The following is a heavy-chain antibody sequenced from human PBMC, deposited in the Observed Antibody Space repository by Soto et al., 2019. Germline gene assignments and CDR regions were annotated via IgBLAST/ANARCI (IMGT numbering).Heavy chain of an antibody. J-gene: IGHJ3*02. CDR1: GYTFTGYG. D-gene: IGHD3-3*01. Sequence: ASVKVFCKASGYTFTGYGINWVRQAPGQGLEWMGWISAYNGNTNYAQNLQGRLTVTTDTSTTTAYMELRSLRSDDTAVYYCARDRAPVTIFGVVIPHTFDIWGQGTMVTV. V-gene: IGHV1-18*01. CDR3: ARDRAPVTIFGVVIPHTFDI. CDR2: ISAYNGNT.